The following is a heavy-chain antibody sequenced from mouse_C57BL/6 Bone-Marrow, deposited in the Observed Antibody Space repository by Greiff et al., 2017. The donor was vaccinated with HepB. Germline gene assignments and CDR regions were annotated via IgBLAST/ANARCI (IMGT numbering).Heavy chain of an antibody. V-gene: IGHV3-6*01. CDR1: GYSITSGYY. J-gene: IGHJ4*01. Sequence: EVKLMESGPGLVKPSQSLSLTCSVTGYSITSGYYWTWIRQFPGNKLEWMGYISYDGSNNYNPSLKNRISITRDTSKNQFFLKLKSVTTEDTATYYCARGEGDYWGQGTSVTVSS. CDR2: ISYDGSN. CDR3: ARGEGDY.